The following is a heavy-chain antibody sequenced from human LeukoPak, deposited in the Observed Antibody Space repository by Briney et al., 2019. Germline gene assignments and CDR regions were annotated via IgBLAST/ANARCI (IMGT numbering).Heavy chain of an antibody. D-gene: IGHD2-15*01. CDR3: AKGGVVVVTASDS. Sequence: GRSLRLSCAASGFPFNTYVMHWVRQAPGKGLEWVAIIRSDGSDKYYADSVKGRFSISRDNSKNTLYLQMNSLRAEDTAVYFCAKGGVVVVTASDSWGQGTLVTVSS. CDR2: IRSDGSDK. CDR1: GFPFNTYV. V-gene: IGHV3-33*06. J-gene: IGHJ4*02.